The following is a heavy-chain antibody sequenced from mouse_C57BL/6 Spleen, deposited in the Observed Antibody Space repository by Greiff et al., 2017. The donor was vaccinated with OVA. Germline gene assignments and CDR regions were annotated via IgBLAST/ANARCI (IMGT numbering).Heavy chain of an antibody. CDR2: IDPEDGDT. D-gene: IGHD2-5*01. CDR3: TTFSKGENYFDY. V-gene: IGHV14-1*01. CDR1: GFNIKDYY. J-gene: IGHJ2*01. Sequence: DVKLVESGAELVRPGASVKLSCTASGFNIKDYYMHWVKQRPEQGLEWIGRIDPEDGDTEYAPKFQGKATMTADTSSNTAYLQLSSLTSEDTAVYYCTTFSKGENYFDYWGQGTTLTVSS.